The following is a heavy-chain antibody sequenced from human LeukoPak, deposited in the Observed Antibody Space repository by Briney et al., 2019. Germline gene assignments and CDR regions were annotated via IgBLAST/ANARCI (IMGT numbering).Heavy chain of an antibody. D-gene: IGHD3-3*01. CDR2: VYYSGSA. Sequence: SETLSLTCHVSGGSISSSNYSWGWIRQPPGKGLEWIGNVYYSGSASFNPSLKSQVTISVDTSKNQFSLKLSSVTAADTAVYYCARAMRITIFKGGFDPWGQGALVTVSS. J-gene: IGHJ5*02. CDR1: GGSISSSNYS. V-gene: IGHV4-39*07. CDR3: ARAMRITIFKGGFDP.